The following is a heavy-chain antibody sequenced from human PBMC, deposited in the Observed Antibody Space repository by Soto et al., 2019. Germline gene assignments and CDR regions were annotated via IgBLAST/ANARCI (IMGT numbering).Heavy chain of an antibody. D-gene: IGHD3-10*01. CDR2: IYYSGST. J-gene: IGHJ5*02. V-gene: IGHV4-31*03. CDR3: ARDPAYGSGSYYKGGWFDP. Sequence: PSETLSLTCTVSGGSISSGGYYWSWIRQHPGKGLERIGYIYYSGSTYYNPSLKSRVTISVDTSKNQFSLKLSSVTAADTAVYYCARDPAYGSGSYYKGGWFDPWGQGTLVTVSS. CDR1: GGSISSGGYY.